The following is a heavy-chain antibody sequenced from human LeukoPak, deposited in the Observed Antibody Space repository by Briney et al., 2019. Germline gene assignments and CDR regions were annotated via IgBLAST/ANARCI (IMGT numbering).Heavy chain of an antibody. CDR3: ARVAKERVGGVYYFDY. CDR2: IGTAGDT. Sequence: LSGGSQRLSCAASGFTFSDYDMHWVRQATGKGLEWVSAIGTAGDTYYTGSVKGRFTISRENAKNSLYLQMNSLRAGDTAVYYCARVAKERVGGVYYFDYWGQGTLVTVSS. J-gene: IGHJ4*02. CDR1: GFTFSDYD. V-gene: IGHV3-13*01. D-gene: IGHD1-1*01.